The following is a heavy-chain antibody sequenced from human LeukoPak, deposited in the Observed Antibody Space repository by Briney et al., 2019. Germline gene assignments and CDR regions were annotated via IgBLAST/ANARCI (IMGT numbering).Heavy chain of an antibody. Sequence: SVKVSCKASGGTFSSCAISWVRQAPGQGLEWMGGIIPIFGTANYAQKFQGRVTITADESTSTAYMELSSLRSEDTAVYYCARENYDYVWGSYRSLYYFDYWGQGTLVTVSS. CDR1: GGTFSSCA. J-gene: IGHJ4*02. V-gene: IGHV1-69*01. D-gene: IGHD3-16*02. CDR3: ARENYDYVWGSYRSLYYFDY. CDR2: IIPIFGTA.